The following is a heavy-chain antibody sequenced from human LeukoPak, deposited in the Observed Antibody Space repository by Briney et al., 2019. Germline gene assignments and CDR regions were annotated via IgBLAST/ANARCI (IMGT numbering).Heavy chain of an antibody. CDR1: GYPFSGFL. V-gene: IGHV1-2*06. Sequence: ASVKVSCKASGYPFSGFLMHWVRQAPGQGLEWMGRINPNSGGTNYAQKFQGRVTMTRDTSISTAYMELSRLRSDDTAVYYCARDYCGGDCFPDSWGQGTLVTVSS. J-gene: IGHJ4*02. CDR3: ARDYCGGDCFPDS. D-gene: IGHD2-21*02. CDR2: INPNSGGT.